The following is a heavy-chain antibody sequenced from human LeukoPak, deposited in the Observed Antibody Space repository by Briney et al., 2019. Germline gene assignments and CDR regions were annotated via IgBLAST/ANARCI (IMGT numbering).Heavy chain of an antibody. V-gene: IGHV1-69*13. J-gene: IGHJ6*03. D-gene: IGHD3-9*01. Sequence: ASVKVSCKASGGTFSSYAISWVRQAPGQGLEWMGGIIPILGTANYAQKFQGRVTITADESTSTAYMELSSLRSEDTAVYYCASGELRYFDWLAHYYYMDVWGKGTTVTVSS. CDR1: GGTFSSYA. CDR2: IIPILGTA. CDR3: ASGELRYFDWLAHYYYMDV.